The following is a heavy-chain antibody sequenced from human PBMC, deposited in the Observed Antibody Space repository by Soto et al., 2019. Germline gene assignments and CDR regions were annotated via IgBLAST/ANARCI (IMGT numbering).Heavy chain of an antibody. J-gene: IGHJ4*02. D-gene: IGHD3-16*02. V-gene: IGHV3-30-3*01. CDR2: ISHDGSNK. Sequence: SLRLSCAASGFTYSKYTMHWVRQAPGKGLEWVAAISHDGSNKYYGDSVKGRFTISRDNSKNTLSVQMSNLKSEDTAVYYCARERLRLGELSLLGYFDYWGQGTLVTVSS. CDR3: ARERLRLGELSLLGYFDY. CDR1: GFTYSKYT.